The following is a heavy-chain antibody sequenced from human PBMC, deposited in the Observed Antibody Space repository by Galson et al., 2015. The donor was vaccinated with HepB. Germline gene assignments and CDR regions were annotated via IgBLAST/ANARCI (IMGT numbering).Heavy chain of an antibody. Sequence: SLRLSCAASGFTFDDYAMHWVRQAPGEGLEWVSGISWNSGSIGYADSVTGRFTISRDNAKNSLYQQMNSLRAEDTALYYGAKGRDGTFDYWGQGTLVTVSS. J-gene: IGHJ4*02. CDR3: AKGRDGTFDY. CDR2: ISWNSGSI. CDR1: GFTFDDYA. V-gene: IGHV3-9*01. D-gene: IGHD5-24*01.